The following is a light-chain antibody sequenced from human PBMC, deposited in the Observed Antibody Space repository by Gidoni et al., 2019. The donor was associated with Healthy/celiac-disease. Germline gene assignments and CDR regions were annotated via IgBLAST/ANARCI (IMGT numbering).Light chain of an antibody. CDR3: LQDYNYPLT. V-gene: IGKV1-6*01. CDR2: AAY. Sequence: AIQMTQSPSSLSASVGDRVTITCRASQGIRNDLGWYQQKPGRAPKLLIYAAYSLQSGVPSRFSGSGSGTDFTLTISSLQPEDFATYYCLQDYNYPLTFGGGTKVEIK. CDR1: QGIRND. J-gene: IGKJ4*01.